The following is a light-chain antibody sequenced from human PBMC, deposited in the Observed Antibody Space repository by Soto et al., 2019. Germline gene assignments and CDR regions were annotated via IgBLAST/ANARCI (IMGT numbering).Light chain of an antibody. CDR1: SSNIGATYD. CDR2: GNS. CDR3: QSYDSSLSAHYV. V-gene: IGLV1-40*01. J-gene: IGLJ1*01. Sequence: QPVLTQPPSVSGAPGQRVTISCTGSSSNIGATYDVQWYQQLPGTAPKLLIYGNSNRPSGVPDRFSGSKSGTSASLAITGLQAEDDADYYCQSYDSSLSAHYVFGTGTKLAVL.